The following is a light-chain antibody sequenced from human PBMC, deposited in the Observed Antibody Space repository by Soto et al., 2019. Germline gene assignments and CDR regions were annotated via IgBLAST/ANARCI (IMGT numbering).Light chain of an antibody. CDR1: SSNIGAGYD. CDR3: QSYDSSLSGSV. J-gene: IGLJ2*01. Sequence: QSVLTQPPSVSGAPGQRVTISCTGSSSNIGAGYDVHWYQQLPGTAPKLLIYGNSNRPSGVPDRFSGSKSGTSASLAITGLQADDEAYYYCQSYDSSLSGSVFGGGTKLTVL. CDR2: GNS. V-gene: IGLV1-40*01.